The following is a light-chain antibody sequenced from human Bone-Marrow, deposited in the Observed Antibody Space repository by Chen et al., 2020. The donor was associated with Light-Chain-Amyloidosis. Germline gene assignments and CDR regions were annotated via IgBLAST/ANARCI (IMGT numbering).Light chain of an antibody. CDR2: EVT. Sequence: QSALTQPASVSGSPGQSITISCTGTSSDVGGDNHVSWYQQHPDKAPKLMIYEVTNRHSWVPDRFSGSKSDNTASLTSSGLQTEDEADYFCSSYTITNTLVFGSGTRVTVL. CDR3: SSYTITNTLV. CDR1: SSDVGGDNH. V-gene: IGLV2-14*01. J-gene: IGLJ1*01.